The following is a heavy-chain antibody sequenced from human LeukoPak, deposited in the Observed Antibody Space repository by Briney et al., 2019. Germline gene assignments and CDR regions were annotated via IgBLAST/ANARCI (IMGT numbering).Heavy chain of an antibody. CDR1: GFTFSSYG. CDR2: ISYDGSNK. J-gene: IGHJ4*02. V-gene: IGHV3-30*03. CDR3: ARVGRDNYWVY. D-gene: IGHD2-21*01. Sequence: GRSLRLSCAASGFTFSSYGMHWVRQAPGKGLEWVAVISYDGSNKYYADSVKGRFTISRDNSKNTLYLQMNSLRSEDTAVYYCARVGRDNYWVYWGQGTLVTVSS.